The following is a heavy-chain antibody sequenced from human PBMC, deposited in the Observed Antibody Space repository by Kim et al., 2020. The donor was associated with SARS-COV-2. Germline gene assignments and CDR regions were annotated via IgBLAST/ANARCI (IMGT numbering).Heavy chain of an antibody. CDR3: ARGYDSQRFEAVAGLHYYY. CDR1: GDTFSSYA. V-gene: IGHV1-69*13. Sequence: SVKVSCKASGDTFSSYAISWVRQAPGQGLEWMGGIIPIFGTANYAQKFQGRVTITADASTSTAYMELSSLRFEDTAVYYCARGYDSQRFEAVAGLHYYY. CDR2: IIPIFGTA. J-gene: IGHJ6*01. D-gene: IGHD6-19*01.